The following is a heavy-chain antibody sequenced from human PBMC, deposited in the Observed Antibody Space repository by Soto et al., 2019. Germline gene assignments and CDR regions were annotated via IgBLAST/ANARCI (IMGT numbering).Heavy chain of an antibody. CDR2: ISWNSGSI. CDR1: GFTFYDYA. CDR3: ARRRGAFDI. J-gene: IGHJ3*02. V-gene: IGHV3-9*01. D-gene: IGHD3-10*01. Sequence: GGSLRLSCAASGFTFYDYAMHWVRQAPGKGLEWVSGISWNSGSIGYADSVKGRFTISRDNAKNSLYLQMNSLRAEDTALYYCARRRGAFDIWGQGTMVTVSS.